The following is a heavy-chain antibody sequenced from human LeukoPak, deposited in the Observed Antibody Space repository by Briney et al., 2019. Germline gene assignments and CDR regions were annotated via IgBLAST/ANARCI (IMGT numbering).Heavy chain of an antibody. Sequence: SETLPLTCTVSGVSISSSSYYWSWIRQPAGKGLEWIGRIYTSGSTNYNPSLKSRVTMSVDTSKNQFSLKLSSVTAADTAVYYCARDSGDFWSGQYGMDVWGQGTTVTVSS. CDR1: GVSISSSSYY. D-gene: IGHD3-3*01. J-gene: IGHJ6*02. V-gene: IGHV4-61*02. CDR3: ARDSGDFWSGQYGMDV. CDR2: IYTSGST.